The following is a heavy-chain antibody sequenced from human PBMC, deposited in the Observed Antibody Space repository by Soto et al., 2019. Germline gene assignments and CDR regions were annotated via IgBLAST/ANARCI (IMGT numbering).Heavy chain of an antibody. V-gene: IGHV1-18*01. J-gene: IGHJ3*01. D-gene: IGHD2-15*01. CDR3: GRDGSGGIIDS. CDR1: GYTFTGYG. CDR2: ISVFNGNT. Sequence: QVQLVQSGAEVKKPGASVKVSCKTSGYTFTGYGINWVRQAPGHGLEGMGWISVFNGNTKYGQNLQDRVIMTTDTSTSTAYMELRSLRSDDTAVYFCGRDGSGGIIDSWGQGTMLIVSS.